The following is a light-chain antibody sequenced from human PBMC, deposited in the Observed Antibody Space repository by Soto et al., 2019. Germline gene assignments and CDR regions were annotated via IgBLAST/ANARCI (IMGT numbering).Light chain of an antibody. CDR3: HPYGSSRT. V-gene: IGKV3-20*01. J-gene: IGKJ1*01. CDR2: GAS. Sequence: EIVLTQSPGTLSLSPGERATLSCRASQSVTSSHLAWYQQKPGQAPGLLIFGASNRATGIPDRFSGSGSGTDFTLTINRLEPEDFAVYYCHPYGSSRTFGQGTKVDIK. CDR1: QSVTSSH.